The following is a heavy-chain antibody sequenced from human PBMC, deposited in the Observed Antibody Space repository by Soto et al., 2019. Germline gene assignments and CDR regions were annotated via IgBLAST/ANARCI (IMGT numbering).Heavy chain of an antibody. CDR1: GGSISSYY. CDR2: IYYSGST. V-gene: IGHV4-59*01. D-gene: IGHD2-2*01. J-gene: IGHJ4*02. CDR3: ARGGYFSSTSCYPPNTFDY. Sequence: SETLSLTCTVSGGSISSYYWSWIRQPPGKGLEWIGYIYYSGSTNYNPSLKSRVTISVDTSKNQFSLKLSSVTAADTAVYYCARGGYFSSTSCYPPNTFDYWGQGTLVTVSS.